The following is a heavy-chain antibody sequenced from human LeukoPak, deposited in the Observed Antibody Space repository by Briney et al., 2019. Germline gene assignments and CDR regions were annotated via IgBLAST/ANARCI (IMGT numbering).Heavy chain of an antibody. CDR2: IYYSGRT. CDR3: ASRYYDSSGDYAFDI. J-gene: IGHJ3*02. CDR1: GGSISSFY. D-gene: IGHD3-22*01. Sequence: SEPLSLTCTVSGGSISSFYWSWIRQPPGKGLEGIGYIYYSGRTNYNPSLKSRVTISVDTSTNQFSLKLSSVTAADTAVYYCASRYYDSSGDYAFDIWGQGTMVTVSS. V-gene: IGHV4-59*01.